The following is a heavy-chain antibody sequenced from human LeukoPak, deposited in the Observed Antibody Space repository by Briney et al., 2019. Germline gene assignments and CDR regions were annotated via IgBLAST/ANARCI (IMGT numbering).Heavy chain of an antibody. Sequence: GASVKVSCKASGYTFTSYDINWVRQATGQGLEWMGWMNPNSGNTGYAQKFQGRVTMTRNTSISTAYMELSSLRSEDTAVYYCAKEVDGYSNYVYDYWGQGTLVTVSS. CDR2: MNPNSGNT. CDR1: GYTFTSYD. V-gene: IGHV1-8*01. D-gene: IGHD4-11*01. J-gene: IGHJ4*02. CDR3: AKEVDGYSNYVYDY.